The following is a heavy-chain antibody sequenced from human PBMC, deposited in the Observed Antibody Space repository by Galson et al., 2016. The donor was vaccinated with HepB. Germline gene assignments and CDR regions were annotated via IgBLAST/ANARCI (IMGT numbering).Heavy chain of an antibody. D-gene: IGHD3-22*01. CDR2: ISNSGSTI. Sequence: SLRLSCAASGFMFSSYSMNWVRQAPGKGLEWVSFISNSGSTIYYADSVKGRFTISRDNAKNSLYLQMNSLRDEDTAVYYCAKDGMKNYYDSSGSPTYYFDYWGQGTLVSVSS. CDR1: GFMFSSYS. CDR3: AKDGMKNYYDSSGSPTYYFDY. J-gene: IGHJ4*02. V-gene: IGHV3-48*02.